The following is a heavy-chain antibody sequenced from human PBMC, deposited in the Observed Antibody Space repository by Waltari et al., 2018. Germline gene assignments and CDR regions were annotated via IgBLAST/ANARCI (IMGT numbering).Heavy chain of an antibody. CDR1: GGSISSYY. CDR3: ARDGAYCGGDCLDWYFDL. CDR2: IYYSGST. J-gene: IGHJ2*01. D-gene: IGHD2-21*01. Sequence: QVQLQESGPGLVKPSETLSLTCTVSGGSISSYYWSWIRQPPGKGLGWIGYIYYSGSTNHNPSLKSRVTISVDTSKNQCSRKLSSVTAADTAVYYCARDGAYCGGDCLDWYFDLWGRGTLVTVSS. V-gene: IGHV4-59*01.